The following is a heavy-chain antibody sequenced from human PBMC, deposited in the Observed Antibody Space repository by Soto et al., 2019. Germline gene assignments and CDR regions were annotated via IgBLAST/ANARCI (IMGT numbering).Heavy chain of an antibody. CDR2: ISYDENNK. CDR1: GLTFSSYG. V-gene: IGHV3-30*18. D-gene: IGHD3-3*01. J-gene: IGHJ4*02. Sequence: QVQLVESGGGVVQPGRSLTLSCAASGLTFSSYGIHWVRQAPGKGLEWVAVISYDENNKYYADSVKGRFTISRDNSKNTVYLQMNSLRAEDTAVYYCAKVRFGVINYFDYWGQGTLVTVSS. CDR3: AKVRFGVINYFDY.